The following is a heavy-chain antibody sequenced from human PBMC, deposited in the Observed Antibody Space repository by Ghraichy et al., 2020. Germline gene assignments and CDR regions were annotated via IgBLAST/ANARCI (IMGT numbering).Heavy chain of an antibody. V-gene: IGHV4-34*01. CDR3: ARGGVPDAYDI. Sequence: ETLSLTCAVYGGSVRGHYWTWIRQTPGKGLQWIGEINDSGNTNYMPSLESRVTISVDTSKNQFSLRLTSLTAADTAVYYCARGGVPDAYDIWGQGTMVTVSS. D-gene: IGHD2-8*01. J-gene: IGHJ3*02. CDR1: GGSVRGHY. CDR2: INDSGNT.